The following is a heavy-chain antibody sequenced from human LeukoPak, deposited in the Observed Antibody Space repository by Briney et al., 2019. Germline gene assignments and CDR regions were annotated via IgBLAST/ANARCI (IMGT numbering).Heavy chain of an antibody. CDR3: ARQRGDYYYYMDV. J-gene: IGHJ6*03. CDR2: ISYDGNKK. D-gene: IGHD3-10*01. Sequence: GGSLRLSCGASGFTFSTYAMHWVRQAPGKGLEWVALISYDGNKKYYADSVKGRLTISRDNSKNTLYLQMNSLRAEDTAVYYCARQRGDYYYYMDVWGKGTKVTVSS. V-gene: IGHV3-30-3*01. CDR1: GFTFSTYA.